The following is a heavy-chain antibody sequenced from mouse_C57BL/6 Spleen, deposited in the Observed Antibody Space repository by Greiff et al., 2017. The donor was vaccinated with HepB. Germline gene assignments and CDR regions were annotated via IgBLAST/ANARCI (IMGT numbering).Heavy chain of an antibody. CDR1: GFTFSSYA. CDR2: ISDGGSYT. J-gene: IGHJ2*01. D-gene: IGHD2-1*01. Sequence: EVQGVESGGGLVKPGGSLKLSCAASGFTFSSYAMSWVRQTPEKRLEWVATISDGGSYTYYPDNVKGRFTISRDNAKNNLYLQMSHLKSEDTAMYYCARDGIGNYYFDYWGQGTTLTVSS. CDR3: ARDGIGNYYFDY. V-gene: IGHV5-4*01.